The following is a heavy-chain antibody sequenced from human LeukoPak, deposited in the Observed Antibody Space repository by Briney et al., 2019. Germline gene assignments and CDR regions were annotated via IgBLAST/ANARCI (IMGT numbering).Heavy chain of an antibody. CDR2: ISDHGKSR. D-gene: IGHD2-2*01. CDR1: GFTFSNYE. Sequence: PGGSLRLSCAASGFTFSNYEMNWVRQTPGKGLEWVSYISDHGKSRNYVDSVKGRFTISRDNAKNSLYLQMNSLRAEDTAVYYCAKLLSGYCSRTSCLNWFDPWGQGTLVTVSS. J-gene: IGHJ5*02. CDR3: AKLLSGYCSRTSCLNWFDP. V-gene: IGHV3-48*03.